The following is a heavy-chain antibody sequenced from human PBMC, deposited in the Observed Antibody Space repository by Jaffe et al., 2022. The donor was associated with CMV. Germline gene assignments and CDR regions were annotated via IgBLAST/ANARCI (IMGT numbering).Heavy chain of an antibody. CDR2: FDPEDGET. CDR1: GYTLTELS. CDR3: ATADILTGYYSPGADAFDI. D-gene: IGHD3-9*01. J-gene: IGHJ3*02. V-gene: IGHV1-24*01. Sequence: QVQLVQSGAEVKKPGASVKVSCKVSGYTLTELSMHWVRQAPGKGLEWMGGFDPEDGETIYAQKFQGRVTMTEDTSTDTAYMELSSLRSEDTAVYYCATADILTGYYSPGADAFDIWGQGTMVTVSS.